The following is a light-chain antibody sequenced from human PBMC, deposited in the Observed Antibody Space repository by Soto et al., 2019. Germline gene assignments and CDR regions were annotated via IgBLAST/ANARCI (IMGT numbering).Light chain of an antibody. J-gene: IGKJ1*01. V-gene: IGKV3-20*01. CDR2: AAS. CDR1: QNGGSNY. CDR3: QQYGTTPWT. Sequence: ENGLAQSSRNPSFSPGERAPLSCRANQNGGSNYLAWVQQKPGQAPRLLIYAASKRASDIPDRFSGSGSGSDFTLTISRLEPEDFAVYYCQQYGTTPWTFGRGTKVEI.